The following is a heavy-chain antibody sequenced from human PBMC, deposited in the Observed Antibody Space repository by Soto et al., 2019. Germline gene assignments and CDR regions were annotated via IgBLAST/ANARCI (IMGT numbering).Heavy chain of an antibody. V-gene: IGHV6-1*01. CDR3: ASSIAARPAAFDY. CDR2: TYYSSKWYN. Sequence: SQTLSLTCAISGDSVSSNSAAWNWIRQSPSRGLERLGRTYYSSKWYNDYAVSVKSRITINPDTSKNQFSLQLNSVTPEDTAVYYCASSIAARPAAFDYWGQGTLVTVSS. J-gene: IGHJ4*02. CDR1: GDSVSSNSAA. D-gene: IGHD6-6*01.